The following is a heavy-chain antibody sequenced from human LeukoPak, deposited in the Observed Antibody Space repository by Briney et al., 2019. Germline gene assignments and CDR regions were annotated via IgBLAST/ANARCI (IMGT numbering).Heavy chain of an antibody. CDR3: ARSVAATLYYYYYYMDV. D-gene: IGHD2-15*01. J-gene: IGHJ6*03. Sequence: GASVKVSCKASGYTFTGYYMHWVRQAPGQGLEWMGWINPNSGGTNYAQKFQGRVTMTRDTSISTAYMELSRLRSDDTAVYYCARSVAATLYYYYYYMDVWGKGTTVTVSS. V-gene: IGHV1-2*02. CDR1: GYTFTGYY. CDR2: INPNSGGT.